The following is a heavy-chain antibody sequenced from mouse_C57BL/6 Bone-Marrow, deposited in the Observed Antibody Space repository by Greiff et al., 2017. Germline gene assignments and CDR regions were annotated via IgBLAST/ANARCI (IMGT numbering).Heavy chain of an antibody. CDR2: IYPGDGDT. D-gene: IGHD2-3*01. CDR1: GYAFSSYW. V-gene: IGHV1-80*01. Sequence: QVQLQQSGAELVKPGASVKISCKASGYAFSSYWMNWVKQRPGKGLEWIGQIYPGDGDTNYNGKFKGKATLTADKSSSTAYMQLSSLISEDSAVDFCARAYDGYYIDYWGQGTTLTVSS. CDR3: ARAYDGYYIDY. J-gene: IGHJ2*01.